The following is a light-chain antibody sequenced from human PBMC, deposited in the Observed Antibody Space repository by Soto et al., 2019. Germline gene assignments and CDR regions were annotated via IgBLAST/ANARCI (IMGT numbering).Light chain of an antibody. J-gene: IGLJ1*01. Sequence: QSALTQPASVSGCPGQSITISCTGTSSDVGSHNLVSWYQQHPGKAPKLMIYEVNNRPSGVSNRFSGSKSGNTASLTIAGLQAEDEADYYCSSFTTTSTYVFGTGTKVTVL. CDR1: SSDVGSHNL. CDR2: EVN. CDR3: SSFTTTSTYV. V-gene: IGLV2-14*02.